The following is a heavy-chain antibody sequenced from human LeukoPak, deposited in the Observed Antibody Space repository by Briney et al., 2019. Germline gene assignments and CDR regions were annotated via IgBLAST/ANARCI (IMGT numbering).Heavy chain of an antibody. V-gene: IGHV3-23*01. J-gene: IGHJ5*02. D-gene: IGHD3-10*01. CDR1: GYTFTSYY. Sequence: GASVKVSCKASGYTFTSYYMHWVRQAPGKGLEWVSSISSSGSNTYYTDSVKGRFTISRDNSKYTLYLQMNSLRVEDTAVYYCAAGSGSYYKATSWGQGTLVTVSS. CDR3: AAGSGSYYKATS. CDR2: ISSSGSNT.